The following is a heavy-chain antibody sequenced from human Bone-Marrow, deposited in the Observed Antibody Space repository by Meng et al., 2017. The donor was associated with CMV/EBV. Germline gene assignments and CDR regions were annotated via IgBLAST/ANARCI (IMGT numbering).Heavy chain of an antibody. CDR2: ISSSSSYI. V-gene: IGHV3-21*01. CDR3: ARDFRIEARFDY. Sequence: GGSLRLSCAASGFTFSSCSMNWVRQAPGKGLEWVSSISSSSSYIYYADSVKGRFTISRDNAKNSLYPQMNSLRAEDTAVYYCARDFRIEARFDYWGQGTLVTVSS. CDR1: GFTFSSCS. J-gene: IGHJ4*02. D-gene: IGHD3-10*01.